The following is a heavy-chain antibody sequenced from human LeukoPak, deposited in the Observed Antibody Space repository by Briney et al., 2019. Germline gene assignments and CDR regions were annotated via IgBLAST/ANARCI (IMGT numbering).Heavy chain of an antibody. CDR2: ISSSGSTI. CDR3: AVYGSGSYYNDFSYYYMDV. CDR1: GFTFSDYY. Sequence: GGSLRLSCAASGFTFSDYYMSWIRQAPGKGLEWVSYISSSGSTIYYADSVKGRFTISRDNAKNSLYLQMNSLRAEDTAVYYCAVYGSGSYYNDFSYYYMDVWGKGTTVTVSS. J-gene: IGHJ6*03. D-gene: IGHD3-10*01. V-gene: IGHV3-11*04.